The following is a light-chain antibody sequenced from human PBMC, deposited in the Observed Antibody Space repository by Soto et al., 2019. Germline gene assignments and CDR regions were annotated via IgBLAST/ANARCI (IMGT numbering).Light chain of an antibody. V-gene: IGKV3-11*01. CDR1: QSVSKY. Sequence: EIVLTQSPATLSLSPGERATLSSRASQSVSKYLAWYQQKPGQAPRLLIHDASNRATAIPARFSGSGSGTDFTLTISSLEPEDFGVYYCQQRSNWPQITFGGGTKVEIK. J-gene: IGKJ4*01. CDR3: QQRSNWPQIT. CDR2: DAS.